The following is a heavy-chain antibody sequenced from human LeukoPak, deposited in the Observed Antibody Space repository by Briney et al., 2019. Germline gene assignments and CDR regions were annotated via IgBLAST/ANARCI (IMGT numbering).Heavy chain of an antibody. CDR2: INHSGST. CDR1: GGSFSGYY. J-gene: IGHJ5*02. CDR3: ARGRRSLPYGSGSYYS. V-gene: IGHV4-34*01. Sequence: SETLSLTCAVYGGSFSGYYWSWIRQPPGKGPEWIGEINHSGSTNYNPSLKSRVTISVDTSKNQFSLKLSSVTAADTAVYYCARGRRSLPYGSGSYYSWGQGTLVTVSS. D-gene: IGHD3-10*01.